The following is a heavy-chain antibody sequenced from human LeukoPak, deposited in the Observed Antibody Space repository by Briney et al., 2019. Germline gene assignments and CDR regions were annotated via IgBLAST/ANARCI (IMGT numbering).Heavy chain of an antibody. V-gene: IGHV3-20*04. J-gene: IGHJ1*01. Sequence: PGGSLRLSCAASGFTFDDYGMSWVRQAPGKGLEWVSGINWNGGNTGYADSVKGRFTISRDNSKNTLYLQMNSLRAEDTAVYYCAKDIPLYSGSYYSIYFQHWGQGTLVTVSS. D-gene: IGHD1-26*01. CDR3: AKDIPLYSGSYYSIYFQH. CDR2: INWNGGNT. CDR1: GFTFDDYG.